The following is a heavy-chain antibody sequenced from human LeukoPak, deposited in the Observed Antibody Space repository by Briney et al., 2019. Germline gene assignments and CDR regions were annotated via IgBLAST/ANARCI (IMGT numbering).Heavy chain of an antibody. CDR1: GFTFSSYA. CDR3: ARDHAYSGSYRPYGMDV. CDR2: ISYDGSNK. D-gene: IGHD1-26*01. J-gene: IGHJ6*02. Sequence: GGSLRLSCAASGFTFSSYAMHWVRQTPGKGLEWVAVISYDGSNKYYADSVKGRFTISRDNSKNTLYLQMNSLRAEDTAVYYCARDHAYSGSYRPYGMDVWGQGTTVTVSS. V-gene: IGHV3-30-3*01.